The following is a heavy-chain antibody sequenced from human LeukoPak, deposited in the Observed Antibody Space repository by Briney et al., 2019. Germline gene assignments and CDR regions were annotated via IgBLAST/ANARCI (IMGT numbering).Heavy chain of an antibody. Sequence: GGSLRLSCAASGFTFSSYSMNWVRQAPGKGLEWVSSISSSSYIYYADSVKGRFTISRDNAKNSLYLQMNSLRAEDTAVYYCARDGSVWGSFYWGQGTLVTVSS. J-gene: IGHJ4*02. CDR1: GFTFSSYS. CDR3: ARDGSVWGSFY. CDR2: ISSSSYI. D-gene: IGHD3-16*01. V-gene: IGHV3-21*01.